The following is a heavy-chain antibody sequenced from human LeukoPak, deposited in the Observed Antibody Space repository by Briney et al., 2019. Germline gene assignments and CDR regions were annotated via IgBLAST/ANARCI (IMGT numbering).Heavy chain of an antibody. CDR3: ARSYFPLVTATAFDY. CDR1: GFTVSSKY. D-gene: IGHD2-21*02. CDR2: IYSGGST. J-gene: IGHJ4*02. V-gene: IGHV3-53*01. Sequence: GGSLRLSCAASGFTVSSKYMSWVRQAPGKGLEWVSVIYSGGSTYYADSVKGRFTISRDNSKNTLYLQMNSLRAEDTAVYYCARSYFPLVTATAFDYWGQGTLVTVSS.